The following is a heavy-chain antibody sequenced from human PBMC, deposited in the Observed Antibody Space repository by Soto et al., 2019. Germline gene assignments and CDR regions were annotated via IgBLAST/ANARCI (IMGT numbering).Heavy chain of an antibody. V-gene: IGHV3-21*01. CDR3: ARVMAYCGGDCYPDY. CDR2: ISSSSSYI. Sequence: EVQLVESGGGMVKPGGSLRLSCAASGLTFSSYSMNWVRQASGKGLEWVASISSSSSYIYNADSVKGRFTISRDNAKSSLNLQMNSLRAEKTGGYYCARVMAYCGGDCYPDYWGQGTLVIVSS. CDR1: GLTFSSYS. D-gene: IGHD2-21*02. J-gene: IGHJ4*02.